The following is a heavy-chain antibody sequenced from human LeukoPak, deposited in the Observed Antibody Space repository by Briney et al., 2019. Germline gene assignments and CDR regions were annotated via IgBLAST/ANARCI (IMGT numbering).Heavy chain of an antibody. CDR3: AKDRAFGYCNAGTCHTFDP. V-gene: IGHV3-30*18. Sequence: PGRSLRLSCAASGFSFSSYGMHWVRQAPGKGLEWVAVISYDGSDKYCTDSVKGRFTISRDNSKSTLYLQMTSLRDEDTAVYYCAKDRAFGYCNAGTCHTFDPWGQGTLVTVSS. CDR1: GFSFSSYG. D-gene: IGHD2-15*01. J-gene: IGHJ5*02. CDR2: ISYDGSDK.